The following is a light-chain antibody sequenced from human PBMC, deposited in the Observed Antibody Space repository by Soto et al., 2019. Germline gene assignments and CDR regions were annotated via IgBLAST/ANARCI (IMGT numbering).Light chain of an antibody. CDR2: WAS. Sequence: DIVMTQSPDSLAVSLGERATINCKSSQSVLYSSNNKNYLAWYQQKPGQPPKLLIYWASTRESGVPDRFSGSGSGTDFTLTISGLQGEDVAVYYCQQYYSNPWTFGQGTKVDIK. CDR1: QSVLYSSNNKNY. CDR3: QQYYSNPWT. J-gene: IGKJ1*01. V-gene: IGKV4-1*01.